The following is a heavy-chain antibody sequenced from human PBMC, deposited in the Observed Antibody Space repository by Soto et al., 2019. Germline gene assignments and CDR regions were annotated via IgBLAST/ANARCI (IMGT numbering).Heavy chain of an antibody. J-gene: IGHJ4*02. CDR3: ARATYYYDSSGYYGYYFDY. CDR2: IYYSGST. Sequence: LSLTCTVSGGSISSYYWSWIRQPPGKGLEWIGYIYYSGSTNYNSSLKSRVTISVDTSKNQLSLKLSSVTAADTAVYYCARATYYYDSSGYYGYYFDYWGQGTLVTVS. D-gene: IGHD3-22*01. V-gene: IGHV4-59*01. CDR1: GGSISSYY.